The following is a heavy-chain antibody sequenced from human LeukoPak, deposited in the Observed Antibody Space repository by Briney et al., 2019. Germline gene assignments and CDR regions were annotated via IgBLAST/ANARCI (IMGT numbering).Heavy chain of an antibody. D-gene: IGHD6-19*01. Sequence: PGGSLRLSCAASGFTFSDYYMSSIRQAPGKGLEWVSYISSSSSYTNYADPVKGRFTISRDNAKNSLYLQMNSLRAEDTAVYYCARAYGGSSGWYGWGQGTLVTVSS. V-gene: IGHV3-11*06. J-gene: IGHJ4*02. CDR1: GFTFSDYY. CDR3: ARAYGGSSGWYG. CDR2: ISSSSSYT.